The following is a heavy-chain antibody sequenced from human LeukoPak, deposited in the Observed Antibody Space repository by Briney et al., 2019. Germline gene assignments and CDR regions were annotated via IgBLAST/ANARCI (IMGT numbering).Heavy chain of an antibody. Sequence: KTSETLSLTCAVSGGSVSSTNWWTWFRQPPGKGLEWIGEVHLDGRTNYNPSLTGRLTMSVDLYENHISLKLTSVTAADTAVYYCAREGGLYRPLDYSGQGTLVTVSS. CDR1: GGSVSSTNW. V-gene: IGHV4-4*02. CDR3: AREGGLYRPLDY. CDR2: VHLDGRT. J-gene: IGHJ4*02.